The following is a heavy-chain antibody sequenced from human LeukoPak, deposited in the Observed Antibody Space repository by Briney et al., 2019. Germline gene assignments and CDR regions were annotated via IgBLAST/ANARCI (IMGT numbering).Heavy chain of an antibody. D-gene: IGHD5-12*01. V-gene: IGHV4-34*01. CDR3: ARGRPYSGYDRGWFDP. CDR1: GGSFSGYY. J-gene: IGHJ5*02. Sequence: TSETLSLTCAVYGGSFSGYYWSWIRQPPGKGLEWIGEINHSGSTNYNPSLKSRVTISVDTSKNQFSLKLSSVTAADTAVYYCARGRPYSGYDRGWFDPWGQGTLVTVSS. CDR2: INHSGST.